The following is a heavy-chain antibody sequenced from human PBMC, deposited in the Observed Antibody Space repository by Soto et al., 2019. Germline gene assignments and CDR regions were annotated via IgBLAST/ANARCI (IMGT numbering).Heavy chain of an antibody. V-gene: IGHV3-30-3*01. D-gene: IGHD3-22*01. CDR3: VRGGDSKAYYYRQYFQH. CDR2: ISYDGSNK. J-gene: IGHJ1*01. CDR1: GFSFSTNA. Sequence: QVQLVESGGGVVQPGRSLRLSCAASGFSFSTNAMNWVRQAPGKGLEWVAVISYDGSNKYYADSVKGRFTISRDNSKNXXYLEMNSLGAEDTAVYDCVRGGDSKAYYYRQYFQHWGQGTLVTVSS.